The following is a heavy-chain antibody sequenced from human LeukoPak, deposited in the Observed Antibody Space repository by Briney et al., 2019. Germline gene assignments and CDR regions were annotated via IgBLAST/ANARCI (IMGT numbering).Heavy chain of an antibody. CDR2: IYSSGSA. J-gene: IGHJ4*02. CDR3: ARRAGNSWFFDY. CDR1: GGSISTYY. Sequence: SETLSLTCTVSGGSISTYYWKWIRQPAGQGLEWIGHIYSSGSANYNPSLKSRVTMSVDASKNLFSLRLTSVTAADTAVYYCARRAGNSWFFDYWGQGILVTVSS. V-gene: IGHV4-4*07. D-gene: IGHD6-13*01.